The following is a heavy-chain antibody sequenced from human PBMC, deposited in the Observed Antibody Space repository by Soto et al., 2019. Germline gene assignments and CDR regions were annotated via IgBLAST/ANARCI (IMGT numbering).Heavy chain of an antibody. D-gene: IGHD5-18*01. Sequence: QVQLVESGGAVVQPGKSLRLSCAASGFTFSSYGMYWVRRAPGKGLEWVAVISYDGSNKYHADSVKGRFTISRDNSKNTLYLQMNSLKAEDTAVYYCAKDIVRYSYGACDYWGQGALVTVSS. CDR3: AKDIVRYSYGACDY. V-gene: IGHV3-30*18. CDR2: ISYDGSNK. J-gene: IGHJ4*02. CDR1: GFTFSSYG.